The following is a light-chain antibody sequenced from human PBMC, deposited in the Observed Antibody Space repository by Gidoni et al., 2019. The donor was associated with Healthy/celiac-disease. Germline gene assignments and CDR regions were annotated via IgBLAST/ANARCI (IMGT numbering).Light chain of an antibody. CDR3: QQSYSTPRT. J-gene: IGKJ1*01. Sequence: DIQMTQSPSSLSESVGDRVTITCRASQSISSYLNWYQQKPGKAPKLLIYAASSLQSGVPSRFSGSGSGTDFTLTISSLQPEDFATYYCQQSYSTPRTFGQXTKVEIK. CDR1: QSISSY. CDR2: AAS. V-gene: IGKV1-39*01.